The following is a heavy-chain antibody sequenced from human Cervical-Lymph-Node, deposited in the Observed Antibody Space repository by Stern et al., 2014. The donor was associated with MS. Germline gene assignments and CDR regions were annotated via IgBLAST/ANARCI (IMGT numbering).Heavy chain of an antibody. J-gene: IGHJ4*02. Sequence: EVQLVESGGGLVQPGGSLRLSCAASGFTCSSYWMSWVRQAPGKGLEWVANIKQDGSEKYYVDSVKGRFTISRDNAKNSLYLQMNSLRAEDTAVYYCARTWVTYRYTDYWGQGTLVTVSS. V-gene: IGHV3-7*01. D-gene: IGHD3-16*02. CDR2: IKQDGSEK. CDR3: ARTWVTYRYTDY. CDR1: GFTCSSYW.